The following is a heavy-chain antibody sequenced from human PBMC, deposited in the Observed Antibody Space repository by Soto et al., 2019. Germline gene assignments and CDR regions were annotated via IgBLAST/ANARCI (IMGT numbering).Heavy chain of an antibody. D-gene: IGHD3-3*01. CDR2: INPNSGGT. J-gene: IGHJ4*02. CDR3: ARTTAYYDFWSGRLFDY. Sequence: ASVKVSCKASGYTFTGYYMHWVRQAPGQGLEWMGWINPNSGGTNYAQKFQGRVTMTRDTSISTAYTELSRLRSDDTAVYYCARTTAYYDFWSGRLFDYWGQGTLVTVP. CDR1: GYTFTGYY. V-gene: IGHV1-2*02.